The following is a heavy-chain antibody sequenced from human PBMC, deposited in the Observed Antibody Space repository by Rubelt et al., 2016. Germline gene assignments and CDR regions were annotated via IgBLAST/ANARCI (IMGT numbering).Heavy chain of an antibody. CDR1: TFSSYA. CDR3: AKDQGVNELRYFDWLLPRGDAFDI. J-gene: IGHJ3*02. Sequence: TFSSYAMSWVRQAPGKGLEWVSAISGSGGSTYYADSVKGRFTISRDNSKNTLYLQMNSLRAEDTAVYYCAKDQGVNELRYFDWLLPRGDAFDIWGQGTMVTVSS. V-gene: IGHV3-23*01. D-gene: IGHD3-9*01. CDR2: ISGSGGST.